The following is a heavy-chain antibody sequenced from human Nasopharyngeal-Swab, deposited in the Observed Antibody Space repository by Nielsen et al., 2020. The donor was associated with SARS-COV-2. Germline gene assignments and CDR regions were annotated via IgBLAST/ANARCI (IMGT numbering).Heavy chain of an antibody. CDR2: IDSSINYI. Sequence: GGSLRLSCAASGFTFSDYTFNWVRQAPGRGLEWVASIDSSINYIFYRDSVRGRFTISRDNAESSLYLQMNSLRAEDTAVYYCTRDKEDLLGGYWGQGTLVTVSS. CDR1: GFTFSDYT. D-gene: IGHD3-10*01. J-gene: IGHJ4*02. V-gene: IGHV3-21*01. CDR3: TRDKEDLLGGY.